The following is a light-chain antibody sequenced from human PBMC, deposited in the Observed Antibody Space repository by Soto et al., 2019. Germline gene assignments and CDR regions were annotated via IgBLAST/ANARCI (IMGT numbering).Light chain of an antibody. J-gene: IGLJ1*01. Sequence: QSVLTQPASVSGSPGQSITISCIGTSSDVGSYNLVSWYQQHPGKAPKLMIYEGGKRPSGVSNRFSGSKSGNTASLTIFGLHAEDEADYYCCSYAGSSTFRGFGTGTKVTVL. CDR3: CSYAGSSTFRG. CDR2: EGG. CDR1: SSDVGSYNL. V-gene: IGLV2-23*03.